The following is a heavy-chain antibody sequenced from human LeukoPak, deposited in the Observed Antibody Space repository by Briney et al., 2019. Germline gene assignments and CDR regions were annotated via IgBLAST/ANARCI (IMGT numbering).Heavy chain of an antibody. CDR3: AKDGEGYFYFDY. Sequence: GGSLRLSCAASGFTFSSYAMSWVRQAPGKGLEWVSAISGSGGSTYYADSAKGRFTISRDNSKNTLYLQMNSLRAEDTAVYYCAKDGEGYFYFDYWGQGTLVTVSS. V-gene: IGHV3-23*01. J-gene: IGHJ4*02. CDR2: ISGSGGST. CDR1: GFTFSSYA. D-gene: IGHD1-26*01.